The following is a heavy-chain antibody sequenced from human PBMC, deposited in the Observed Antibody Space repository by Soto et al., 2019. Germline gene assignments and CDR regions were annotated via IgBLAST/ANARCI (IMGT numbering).Heavy chain of an antibody. CDR2: IYYSGNT. Sequence: QVQLQESGPGLVKPSETLSLTCTVSGGSISSYYWSWIRQPPGKGLEWIGYIYYSGNTNYNPSLKSRVHISVDTSKNRSCLKLSCVTAADTAVYYCARDWGSSGWISAFDIWGQGTMVTVSS. V-gene: IGHV4-59*01. D-gene: IGHD6-19*01. CDR3: ARDWGSSGWISAFDI. CDR1: GGSISSYY. J-gene: IGHJ3*02.